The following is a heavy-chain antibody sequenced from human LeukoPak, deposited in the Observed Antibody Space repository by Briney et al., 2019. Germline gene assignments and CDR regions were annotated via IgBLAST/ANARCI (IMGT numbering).Heavy chain of an antibody. CDR3: ARVRPGVRDGYNNDY. Sequence: GASVKVSCKASGYTFTGYYMHWMRQAPGQGLEWMGRINPNSGGTNYAQKFQGRVTMTRDTSISTAYMELSRLRSDDTAVYYCARVRPGVRDGYNNDYWGQGTLVTVSS. CDR1: GYTFTGYY. J-gene: IGHJ4*02. V-gene: IGHV1-2*06. D-gene: IGHD5-24*01. CDR2: INPNSGGT.